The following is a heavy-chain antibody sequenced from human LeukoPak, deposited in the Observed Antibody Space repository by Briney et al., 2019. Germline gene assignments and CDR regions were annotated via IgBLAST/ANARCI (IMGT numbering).Heavy chain of an antibody. CDR3: ARGGRYSYGYYFRNWFDP. D-gene: IGHD5-18*01. Sequence: SETLSLTCAVYGGSFSGYYWSWIRQPPGKGLEWIGEINHSGSTNYNPPLKSRVTISVDTSKNQFSLKLSSVTAADTAVYYCARGGRYSYGYYFRNWFDPWGQGTLVTVSS. V-gene: IGHV4-34*01. CDR1: GGSFSGYY. J-gene: IGHJ5*02. CDR2: INHSGST.